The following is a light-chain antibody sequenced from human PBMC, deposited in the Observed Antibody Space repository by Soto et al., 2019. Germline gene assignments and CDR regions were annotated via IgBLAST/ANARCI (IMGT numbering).Light chain of an antibody. Sequence: EIVLTQSPATLSLSPGERVTLYCRASQSVSSYLAWYQQKPGQAPRLLIYDASNRTTVIPARFSGSGSGTDFTLTISSLEPEDIAVYYFQQRTNWPPLTFGGGTKVEIK. CDR2: DAS. J-gene: IGKJ4*01. CDR3: QQRTNWPPLT. V-gene: IGKV3-11*01. CDR1: QSVSSY.